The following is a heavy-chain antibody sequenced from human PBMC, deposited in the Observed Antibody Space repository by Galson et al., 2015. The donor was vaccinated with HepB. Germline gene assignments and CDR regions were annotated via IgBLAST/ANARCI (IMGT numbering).Heavy chain of an antibody. V-gene: IGHV1-69*13. CDR2: IIPIFGTA. CDR3: ARAIVVVPAAKGGKYYGMDV. CDR1: GGTFSSYA. D-gene: IGHD2-2*01. Sequence: SVKVSCKASGGTFSSYAISWVRQAPGQGLEWMGGIIPIFGTANYAQKFQGRVTITADESTSTAYMELSSLRSEDTAVYYCARAIVVVPAAKGGKYYGMDVWGQGTTVTVSS. J-gene: IGHJ6*02.